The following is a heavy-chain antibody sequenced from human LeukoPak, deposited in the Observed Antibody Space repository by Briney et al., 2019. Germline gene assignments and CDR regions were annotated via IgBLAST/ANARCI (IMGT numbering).Heavy chain of an antibody. CDR3: ARADCSSSTCYLRRSWFDP. V-gene: IGHV3-21*01. Sequence: GGSLRLSCAASGFTLSNYDMNWVRQAPGKGLEWVSSISTSSRYIYYKDSVRGRFTISRDDAKNSLYLEMNSLRAEDTAVYYCARADCSSSTCYLRRSWFDPWGQGTLATVSS. D-gene: IGHD2-2*01. CDR2: ISTSSRYI. CDR1: GFTLSNYD. J-gene: IGHJ5*02.